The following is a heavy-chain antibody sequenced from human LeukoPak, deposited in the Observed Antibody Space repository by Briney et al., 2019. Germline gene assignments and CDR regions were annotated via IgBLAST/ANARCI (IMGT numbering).Heavy chain of an antibody. CDR3: ARDGPLAPAGGLFDC. CDR1: GDRVSSNSAT. V-gene: IGHV6-1*01. J-gene: IGHJ4*02. D-gene: IGHD6-13*01. CDR2: TYYRSNLSH. Sequence: SQTLSLTCALSGDRVSSNSATWNWIRQSPSRGLEWLVRTYYRSNLSHDYATSVRSRITINQDTSKNQFSLQLNSLTPEDTAVYFCARDGPLAPAGGLFDCWGQGALVTVSS.